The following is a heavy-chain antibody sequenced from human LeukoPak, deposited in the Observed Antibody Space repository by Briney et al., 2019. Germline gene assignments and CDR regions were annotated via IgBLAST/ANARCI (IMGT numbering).Heavy chain of an antibody. CDR3: VKDDPVLHF. CDR1: GLTFSTCA. Sequence: GESLRLSCSASGLTFSTCAMHWVRQAPGRGLEWLTLIRPDGGKKFYSDSVKGRFTVSRDNFKNMLYLEMNSLRSEDTAVYYCVKDDPVLHFWGQGTLVSVSS. CDR2: IRPDGGKK. J-gene: IGHJ4*02. V-gene: IGHV3-30*02.